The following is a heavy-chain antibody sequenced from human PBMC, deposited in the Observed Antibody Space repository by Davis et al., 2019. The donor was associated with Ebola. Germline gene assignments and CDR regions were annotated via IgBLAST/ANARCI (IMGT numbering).Heavy chain of an antibody. CDR2: IYYSGST. Sequence: SETLSLTCTVSGGSISSYYWSWIRQPPGKGLEWIGYIYYSGSTNYNPSLKSRVTISVDTSKNQFSLKLSSVTAADTAVYYCARARGGYSYGLRFDYWGQGTLVTVSS. CDR1: GGSISSYY. D-gene: IGHD5-18*01. CDR3: ARARGGYSYGLRFDY. J-gene: IGHJ4*02. V-gene: IGHV4-59*12.